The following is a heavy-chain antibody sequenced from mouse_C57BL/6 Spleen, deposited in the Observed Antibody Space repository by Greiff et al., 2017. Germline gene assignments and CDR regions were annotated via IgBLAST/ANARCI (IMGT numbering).Heavy chain of an antibody. CDR2: IHTNSGST. D-gene: IGHD1-1*01. J-gene: IGHJ2*01. CDR3: ARSTTVVATRGDYFDY. Sequence: QVQLQQPGAELVKPGASVQLSCKASGYTFTSYWMHWVKQRPGQGLEWIGMIHTNSGSTNYNEKFKSKATLTVDKSSSPAYMQHSSLTSEDSAVYYCARSTTVVATRGDYFDYWGQGTTLTVSS. V-gene: IGHV1-64*01. CDR1: GYTFTSYW.